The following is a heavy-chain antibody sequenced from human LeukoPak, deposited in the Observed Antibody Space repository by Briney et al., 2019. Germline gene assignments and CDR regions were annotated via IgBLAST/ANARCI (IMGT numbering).Heavy chain of an antibody. V-gene: IGHV1-2*06. CDR3: ARLPVRGVIHFDY. J-gene: IGHJ4*02. D-gene: IGHD3-10*01. Sequence: GASVKVSCKASGYTFTGYYMHWVRQAPGQGLEWKGRINPDSGGTNYAQKFQGRVTMTRDTSISTAYMELSRLRSDDTAVYYCARLPVRGVIHFDYWGQGTLVTVSS. CDR1: GYTFTGYY. CDR2: INPDSGGT.